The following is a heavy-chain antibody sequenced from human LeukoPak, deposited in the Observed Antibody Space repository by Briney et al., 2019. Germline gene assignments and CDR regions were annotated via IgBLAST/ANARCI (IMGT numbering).Heavy chain of an antibody. CDR3: ARGQEFGDSPNLPLGY. J-gene: IGHJ4*02. V-gene: IGHV3-21*01. CDR1: GFTFSSYS. D-gene: IGHD2-21*02. Sequence: GGSLRLSCAASGFTFSSYSMNWVRQAPGKGLEWVSSISSSSTYIYYADSVKGRFTISRDNAKNSLYLQMNSLRAEDTAVYYCARGQEFGDSPNLPLGYWGQGTLVTVSS. CDR2: ISSSSTYI.